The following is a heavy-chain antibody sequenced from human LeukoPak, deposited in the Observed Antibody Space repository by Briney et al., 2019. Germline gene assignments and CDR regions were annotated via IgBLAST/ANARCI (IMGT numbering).Heavy chain of an antibody. V-gene: IGHV3-48*03. D-gene: IGHD6-19*01. CDR1: GFTFSSYE. J-gene: IGHJ5*02. CDR3: ASLYSSGWYGWFDP. Sequence: GGSLRLSCAASGFTFSSYEMIWVRQAPGKGLEWVSYISNSDSTVHYADSVRGRFTISRDNAQNSLYLQMSSLRSEDTAVYYCASLYSSGWYGWFDPWGQGTLVTVSS. CDR2: ISNSDSTV.